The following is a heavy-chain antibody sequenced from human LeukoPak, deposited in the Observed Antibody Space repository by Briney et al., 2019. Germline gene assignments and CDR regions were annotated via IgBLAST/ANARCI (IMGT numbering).Heavy chain of an antibody. D-gene: IGHD2-8*02. CDR1: RFTFSSYS. CDR3: TRVGTGGFSLAD. CDR2: ISSSSNNL. J-gene: IGHJ4*02. V-gene: IGHV3-21*01. Sequence: GGALRLSCAASRFTFSSYSMNWVRQAPGKGLEGVSCISSSSNNLYYTDSVKGRFTISRDNAKNSLYLQMNSLRAEDTAVYCTRVGTGGFSLADWGQGTLVTVSS.